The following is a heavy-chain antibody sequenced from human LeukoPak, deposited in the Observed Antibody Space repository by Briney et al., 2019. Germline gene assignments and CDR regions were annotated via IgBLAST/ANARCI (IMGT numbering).Heavy chain of an antibody. CDR2: NDWDDDK. CDR1: GFSLSTSGMC. Sequence: SGPTLVNPTQTLTLTCTFSGFSLSTSGMCVSWIRQPPGKALEWLARNDWDDDKYYSTSLKASLTISTNTSKNQVVLTMTNMDPVDTATYYCARSVAPGNFDYWGQGTLVTVSS. J-gene: IGHJ4*02. D-gene: IGHD6-19*01. V-gene: IGHV2-70*11. CDR3: ARSVAPGNFDY.